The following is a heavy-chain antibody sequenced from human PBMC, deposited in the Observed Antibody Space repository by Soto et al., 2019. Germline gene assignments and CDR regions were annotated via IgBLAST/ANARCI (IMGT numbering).Heavy chain of an antibody. J-gene: IGHJ4*02. CDR1: GCTFSSYA. V-gene: IGHV1-69*06. CDR3: AGGRLEYYGSGSSTAFGY. Sequence: GASVKVSCKASGCTFSSYAISWVRQAPGQGLEWMGGIIPIFGTANYAQKFQGRVTITADKSTSTAYMELSSLRSEDTAVYYCAGGRLEYYGSGSSTAFGYWGQGTLITVSS. CDR2: IIPIFGTA. D-gene: IGHD3-10*01.